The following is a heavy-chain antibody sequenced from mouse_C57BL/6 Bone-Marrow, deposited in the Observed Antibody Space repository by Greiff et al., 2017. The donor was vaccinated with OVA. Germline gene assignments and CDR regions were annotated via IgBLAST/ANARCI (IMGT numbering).Heavy chain of an antibody. CDR2: ISSGSSTI. J-gene: IGHJ2*01. CDR1: GFTFSDYG. V-gene: IGHV5-17*01. D-gene: IGHD2-2*01. Sequence: DVQLVESGGGLVKPGGSLKLSCAASGFTFSDYGMHWVRQAPEKGLEWVAYISSGSSTIYYADTVKGRFTISRDNAKNTLFLQMTSLRSEDTAMYYCARQEGWLRRFFDYWGQGTTLTVSS. CDR3: ARQEGWLRRFFDY.